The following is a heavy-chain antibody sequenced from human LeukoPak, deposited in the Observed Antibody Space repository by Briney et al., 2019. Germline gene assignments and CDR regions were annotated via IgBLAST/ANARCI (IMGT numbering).Heavy chain of an antibody. Sequence: ASVKVSCKASGYTFTSYDIHWVRQATGQGLEWMGWMNPNSGNTGYAQKFQGRVTMTRNTSISTAYMELSSLRSEDTAVYYCARGRIYCSGGSCYLDFDYWGQGTLVTVSS. CDR2: MNPNSGNT. CDR1: GYTFTSYD. V-gene: IGHV1-8*01. J-gene: IGHJ4*02. D-gene: IGHD2-15*01. CDR3: ARGRIYCSGGSCYLDFDY.